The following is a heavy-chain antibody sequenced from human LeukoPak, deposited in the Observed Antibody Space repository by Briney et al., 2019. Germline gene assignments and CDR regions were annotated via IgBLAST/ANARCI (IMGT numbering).Heavy chain of an antibody. V-gene: IGHV1-69*04. Sequence: ASVKVSCKASGGTFSSYAISWVRQAPGQGLEWMGRITPILGIANYAQKFQGRVTITADKSTSTAYMELSSLRSEDTAVYYCARGGSYGFYFDYWGQGTLVTVSS. CDR2: ITPILGIA. D-gene: IGHD5-18*01. CDR3: ARGGSYGFYFDY. CDR1: GGTFSSYA. J-gene: IGHJ4*02.